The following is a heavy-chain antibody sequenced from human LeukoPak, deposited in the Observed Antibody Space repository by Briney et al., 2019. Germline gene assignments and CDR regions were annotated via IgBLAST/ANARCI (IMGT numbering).Heavy chain of an antibody. CDR2: ISSSGGAI. Sequence: VGSLRLSCAASGVTLSTYKMNWVCHSPGKGAEWGSYISSSGGAIYYADSVKGRFTTSRDNAKNSLYMHMNSLRAEDTAVYYCTRGYNTYVDYWGQGTLVTVSS. D-gene: IGHD3-3*01. V-gene: IGHV3-48*03. J-gene: IGHJ4*02. CDR3: TRGYNTYVDY. CDR1: GVTLSTYK.